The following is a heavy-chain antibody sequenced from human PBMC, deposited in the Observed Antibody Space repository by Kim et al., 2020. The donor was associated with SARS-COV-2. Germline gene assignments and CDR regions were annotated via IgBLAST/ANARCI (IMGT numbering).Heavy chain of an antibody. CDR3: ARDPWDGEDLIPTDY. D-gene: IGHD3-10*01. CDR1: GFTFSSYE. CDR2: ISSSGSTI. J-gene: IGHJ4*02. Sequence: GGSLRLSCAASGFTFSSYEMNWVRQAPGKGLEWVSYISSSGSTIYYADSVKGRFTISRDNAKNSLYLQMNSLRAEDTAVYYCARDPWDGEDLIPTDYWGQGTLVTVSS. V-gene: IGHV3-48*03.